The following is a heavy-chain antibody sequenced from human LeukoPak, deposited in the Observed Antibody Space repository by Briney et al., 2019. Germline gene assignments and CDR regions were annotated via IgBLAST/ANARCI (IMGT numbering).Heavy chain of an antibody. CDR3: AKGFRGVNNGAFDI. CDR1: GFTFDDYA. D-gene: IGHD3-10*01. J-gene: IGHJ3*02. Sequence: GRSLRLSCAASGFTFDDYAMHWVRQAPGKGLEWVSGISWNSGSIGYADSVKGRFTISRDNAKNSLYLQMNSLRAEDMALYYCAKGFRGVNNGAFDIWGRGTMVTVSS. CDR2: ISWNSGSI. V-gene: IGHV3-9*03.